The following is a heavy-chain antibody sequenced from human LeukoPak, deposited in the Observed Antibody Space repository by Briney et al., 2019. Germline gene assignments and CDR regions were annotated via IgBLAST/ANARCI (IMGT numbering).Heavy chain of an antibody. V-gene: IGHV1-2*02. Sequence: ASVKVSCKASGYTFTGYYMHWVRQAPGQGLEWMGWINPNSGGTNYAQKFQGRVTMTRDTSISTAYMELSRLRSDDTAVYYCASTGGVGATHDAFDIWGQGTMVTVSS. CDR2: INPNSGGT. CDR3: ASTGGVGATHDAFDI. J-gene: IGHJ3*02. CDR1: GYTFTGYY. D-gene: IGHD1-26*01.